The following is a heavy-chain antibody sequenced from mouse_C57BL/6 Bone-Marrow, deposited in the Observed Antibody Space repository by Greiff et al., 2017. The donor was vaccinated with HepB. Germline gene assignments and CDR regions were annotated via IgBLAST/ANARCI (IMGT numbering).Heavy chain of an antibody. CDR3: ARGGYSSPFAY. J-gene: IGHJ3*01. CDR1: GYTFTSYW. CDR2: IYPGSGST. V-gene: IGHV1-55*01. D-gene: IGHD1-1*01. Sequence: QVQLKESGAELVKPGASVKMSCKASGYTFTSYWITWVKQRPGQGLEWIGDIYPGSGSTNYNEKFKSKATLTVDTSSSTAYMQLSSLTSEDSAVYYCARGGYSSPFAYWGQGTLVTVSA.